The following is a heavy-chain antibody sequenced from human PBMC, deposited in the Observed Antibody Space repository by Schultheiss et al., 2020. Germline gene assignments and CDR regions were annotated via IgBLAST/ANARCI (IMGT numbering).Heavy chain of an antibody. Sequence: SQTLSLTCTVSGGSISSYYWSWIRQPPGKGLEWIGEINHSGSTNYNPSLKSRVTISVDTSKNQFSLKLSSVTAADTAVYYCASRSGGGGSGFDIWGQGTMVTVS. V-gene: IGHV4-34*01. CDR2: INHSGST. J-gene: IGHJ3*02. CDR3: ASRSGGGGSGFDI. CDR1: GGSISSYY. D-gene: IGHD2-15*01.